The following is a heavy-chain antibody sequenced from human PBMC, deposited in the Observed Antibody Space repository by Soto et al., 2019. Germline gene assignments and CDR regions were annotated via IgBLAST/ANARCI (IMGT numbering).Heavy chain of an antibody. CDR2: IYYSGST. CDR3: ARQQPYYFDSSGYYGH. J-gene: IGHJ4*01. Sequence: SETLSLTCAVYGGSFSGYYWSWIRQPPGKGLEWIGYIYYSGSTNYNPSLKSRVTISVDTSKNQFSLKLSSVTAADTAVYYCARQQPYYFDSSGYYGHWGHGTLVTVSS. CDR1: GGSFSGYY. V-gene: IGHV4-59*01. D-gene: IGHD3-22*01.